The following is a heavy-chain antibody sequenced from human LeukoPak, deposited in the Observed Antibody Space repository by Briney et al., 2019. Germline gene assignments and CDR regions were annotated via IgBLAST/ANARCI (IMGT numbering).Heavy chain of an antibody. CDR1: GYTFNNYG. CDR3: AKDWHILTGRNCFDH. D-gene: IGHD3-9*01. J-gene: IGHJ5*02. Sequence: GASVRVSCKASGYTFNNYGISWVRQAPGQGLEWMGWVSPYNGDTNYAQKFRGRVTMSTDTSTGTAYMELRSLRFDDTAIYYCAKDWHILTGRNCFDHWGHGTLVTVSS. CDR2: VSPYNGDT. V-gene: IGHV1-18*01.